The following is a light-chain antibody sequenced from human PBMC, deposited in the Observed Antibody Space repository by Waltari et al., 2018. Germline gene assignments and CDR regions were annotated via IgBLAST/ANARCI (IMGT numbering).Light chain of an antibody. Sequence: QSVLTQPPSASVTPGQRVTISCSGSSSNIGSNTVNWYQQRPGTAPKLLIYRNNRRPSGVPDRFSGSKSGTSASLAISGLQSEDETDDYCAAWDDSLNGWVFGGGTKLTVL. V-gene: IGLV1-44*01. CDR3: AAWDDSLNGWV. CDR2: RNN. J-gene: IGLJ3*02. CDR1: SSNIGSNT.